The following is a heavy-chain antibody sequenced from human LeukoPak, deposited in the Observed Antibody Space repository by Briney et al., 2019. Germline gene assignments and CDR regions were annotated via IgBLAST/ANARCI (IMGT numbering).Heavy chain of an antibody. D-gene: IGHD6-6*01. Sequence: PGGSLRLSCAASGFTFSSYAMSWVRQAPGKGLEWVSAISGSGGSTYYADSVKGRFTISRDNSKNTLYPQMNSLRAEDTAVYYCAVPPYSSSTVDYWGQGTLVTVSS. CDR2: ISGSGGST. CDR1: GFTFSSYA. J-gene: IGHJ4*02. V-gene: IGHV3-23*01. CDR3: AVPPYSSSTVDY.